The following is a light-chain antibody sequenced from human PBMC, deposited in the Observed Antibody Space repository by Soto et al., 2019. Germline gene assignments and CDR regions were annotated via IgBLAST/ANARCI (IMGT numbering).Light chain of an antibody. Sequence: QSVPTQPPSASGAPGQRFTISCSGSSSNTGSNYVYWYQQLPGTAPKLLVYRNNQRPSGVPDRFSGSRSGTSASLAITGLRSEDEADYYCAAWDDSLTGFVFGGGTKLTVL. V-gene: IGLV1-47*01. J-gene: IGLJ2*01. CDR3: AAWDDSLTGFV. CDR2: RNN. CDR1: SSNTGSNY.